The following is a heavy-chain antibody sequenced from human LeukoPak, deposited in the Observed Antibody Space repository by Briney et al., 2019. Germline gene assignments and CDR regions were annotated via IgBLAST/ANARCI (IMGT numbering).Heavy chain of an antibody. CDR2: IKQDGNEK. CDR1: GFRLSSYW. V-gene: IGHV3-7*01. J-gene: IGHJ4*02. D-gene: IGHD2-21*01. CDR3: ARHIGTYYDY. Sequence: GGSLRLSCAASGFRLSSYWMGWVRQAPGKGLEWVANIKQDGNEKYYVDSVKGRFTFSRDNTKNSLYLQMNSLRAEDTAGYCRARHIGTYYDYWGQGTLVSVSS.